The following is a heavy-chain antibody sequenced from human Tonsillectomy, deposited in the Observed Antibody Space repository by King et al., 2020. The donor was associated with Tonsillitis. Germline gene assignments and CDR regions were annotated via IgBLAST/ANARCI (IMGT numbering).Heavy chain of an antibody. CDR1: GGSFSGNY. Sequence: VQLQQWGAGLLKPSATLSLTCAVSGGSFSGNYWVWIRQPPGKGLEWIGDINDSGRTNYSPSLESRVSISVNTSKSQFSLKLTSLRAADTAVYYCARGPLSLDYWGQGSLVTVSS. CDR3: ARGPLSLDY. D-gene: IGHD3-3*02. CDR2: INDSGRT. V-gene: IGHV4-34*01. J-gene: IGHJ4*02.